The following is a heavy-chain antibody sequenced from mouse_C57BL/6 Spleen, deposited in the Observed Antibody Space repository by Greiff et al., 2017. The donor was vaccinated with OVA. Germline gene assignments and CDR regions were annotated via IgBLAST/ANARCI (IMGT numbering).Heavy chain of an antibody. J-gene: IGHJ3*01. V-gene: IGHV5-17*01. Sequence: EVQLVESGGGLVKPGGSLKLSCAASGFTFSDYGMHWVRQAPEKGLEWVAYISSGSSTIYYADTVKGRFTISRDNAKNTLFLQMTSLRSEDTAMYYCARANFYGSSYGWFAYWGQGTLVTVSA. CDR3: ARANFYGSSYGWFAY. D-gene: IGHD1-1*01. CDR1: GFTFSDYG. CDR2: ISSGSSTI.